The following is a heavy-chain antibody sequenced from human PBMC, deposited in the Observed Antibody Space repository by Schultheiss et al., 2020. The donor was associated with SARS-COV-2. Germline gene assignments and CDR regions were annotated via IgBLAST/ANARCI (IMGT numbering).Heavy chain of an antibody. CDR1: GGSISSSSYY. J-gene: IGHJ4*02. CDR2: IYHSGST. V-gene: IGHV4-39*07. CDR3: ARLRIVGATDFDY. Sequence: SQTLSLTCTVSGGSISSSSYYWGWIRQPPGKGLEWIGEIYHSGSTNYNPSLKSRVTISVDKSKNQFSLKLSSVTAADTAVYYCARLRIVGATDFDYWGQGTLVTVSS. D-gene: IGHD1-26*01.